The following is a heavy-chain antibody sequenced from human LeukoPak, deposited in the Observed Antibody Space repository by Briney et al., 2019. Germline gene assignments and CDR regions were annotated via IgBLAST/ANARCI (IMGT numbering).Heavy chain of an antibody. J-gene: IGHJ6*03. CDR1: GYTFTSYY. D-gene: IGHD3-9*01. Sequence: ASVKVSCKASGYTFTSYYMHWVRQAPGQGLEWMGIINPSGGSTSYAQKFQGRVTMTRDMSTSTVYMELSSLRSEDTAVYYCARDPVRYFDWLSNYYYYYMDVWGKGTTVTVSS. V-gene: IGHV1-46*01. CDR2: INPSGGST. CDR3: ARDPVRYFDWLSNYYYYYMDV.